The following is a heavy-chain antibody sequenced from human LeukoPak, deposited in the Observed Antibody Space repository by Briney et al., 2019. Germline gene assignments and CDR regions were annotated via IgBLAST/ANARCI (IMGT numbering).Heavy chain of an antibody. Sequence: PSETLSLTCAVYGGSFSGYYWSWIRQPPGKGLEWIGEINHSGSTNYNPSLKSRVTISVDTSKNQFSLKLSSVTAADTAVYYCATRTPYYYDSSGYYSEAFDIWGQGTMVTVSS. J-gene: IGHJ3*02. D-gene: IGHD3-22*01. CDR2: INHSGST. CDR3: ATRTPYYYDSSGYYSEAFDI. V-gene: IGHV4-34*01. CDR1: GGSFSGYY.